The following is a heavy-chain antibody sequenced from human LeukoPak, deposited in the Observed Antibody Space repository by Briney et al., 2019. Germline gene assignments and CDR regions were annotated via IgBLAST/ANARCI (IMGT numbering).Heavy chain of an antibody. CDR1: GFTFSSYA. CDR3: ACRSFGSGFDY. Sequence: QSGGSLRLSCAASGFTFSSYAMSWVRQAPGKGLEWVSTISGSGGSTYYADSVKGRFTISRDNSKNTLYLQMNSLRAEDTAVYYCACRSFGSGFDYWGQGTLVTVSS. V-gene: IGHV3-23*01. D-gene: IGHD6-19*01. CDR2: ISGSGGST. J-gene: IGHJ4*02.